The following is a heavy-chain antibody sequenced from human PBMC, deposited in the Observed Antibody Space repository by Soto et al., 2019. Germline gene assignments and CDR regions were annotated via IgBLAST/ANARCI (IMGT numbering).Heavy chain of an antibody. V-gene: IGHV1-69*06. J-gene: IGHJ4*02. CDR3: ARDVGYYYDSSGYFKV. D-gene: IGHD3-22*01. Sequence: SVKVSCKASGGTFSSYAISWVRQAPGQGLEWMGGIIPIFGTANYAQKFQGRVTITADKSTSTAYMELSSLRSEDTAVYYCARDVGYYYDSSGYFKVWGQGTLVTVS. CDR1: GGTFSSYA. CDR2: IIPIFGTA.